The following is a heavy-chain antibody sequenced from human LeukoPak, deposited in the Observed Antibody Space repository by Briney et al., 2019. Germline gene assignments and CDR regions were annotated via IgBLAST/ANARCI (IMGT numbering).Heavy chain of an antibody. D-gene: IGHD3-16*01. CDR2: IYTSGST. CDR1: DGAITGYY. V-gene: IGHV4-4*07. Sequence: SETLSLTCTVSDGAITGYYWSWIRQPAGKGLEWIGRIYTSGSTNYNPSLKSRVTISVDTSKNQLSLKLSSVTAADTAVYYCARLRGGYYYYYYMDVWGKGTTVTVSS. CDR3: ARLRGGYYYYYYMDV. J-gene: IGHJ6*03.